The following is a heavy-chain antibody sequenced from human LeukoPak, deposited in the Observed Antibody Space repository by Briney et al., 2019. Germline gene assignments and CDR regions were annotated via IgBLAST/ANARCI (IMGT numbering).Heavy chain of an antibody. CDR1: GSTLTELS. D-gene: IGHD3-22*01. J-gene: IGHJ5*02. Sequence: GASVKVSCKVSGSTLTELSMHWVRQAPGKGLEWMGGSDPEDGETIYAQKFQGRVTMTEDTSTDTAYMELSSLRSEDTAVYYCATKYYYDSSGYAFDPWGQGTLVTVSS. CDR3: ATKYYYDSSGYAFDP. V-gene: IGHV1-24*01. CDR2: SDPEDGET.